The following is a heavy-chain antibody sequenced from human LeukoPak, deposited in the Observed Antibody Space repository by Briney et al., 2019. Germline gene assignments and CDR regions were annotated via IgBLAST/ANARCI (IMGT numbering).Heavy chain of an antibody. CDR1: GFTFSSYV. CDR2: ISGSGGST. J-gene: IGHJ6*02. Sequence: PGGSLRLSCAASGFTFSSYVMSWVRQAPGKGLEWVSTISGSGGSTYYADSVKGRFTISRDNSKNTLYLQMNSLSVEDTAVYYCAKVGNCGGDCYRIYYYGMDVWGQGTTVTVSS. V-gene: IGHV3-23*01. CDR3: AKVGNCGGDCYRIYYYGMDV. D-gene: IGHD2-21*02.